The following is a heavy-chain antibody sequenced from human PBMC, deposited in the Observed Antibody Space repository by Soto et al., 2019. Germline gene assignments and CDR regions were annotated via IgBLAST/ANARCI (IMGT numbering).Heavy chain of an antibody. CDR3: AKEGASSWYFFDY. CDR1: GFPCISYA. D-gene: IGHD6-13*01. V-gene: IGHV3-23*01. CDR2: ISGSGGGA. Sequence: GGSLRLSCAASGFPCISYAMNWVRQPPGKGLEWVSTISGSGGGAYYADSVKGRFTISRDNSKNTLYLQMNSLRAEDTAIYYCAKEGASSWYFFDYWGQGTLVTVSS. J-gene: IGHJ4*02.